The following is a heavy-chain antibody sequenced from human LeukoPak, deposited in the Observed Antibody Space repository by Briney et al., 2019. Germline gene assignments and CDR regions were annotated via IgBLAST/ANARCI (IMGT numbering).Heavy chain of an antibody. J-gene: IGHJ3*02. CDR3: AREGDYGSSGYWDFLKNHAFDI. V-gene: IGHV1-3*01. CDR2: INAGNGNT. Sequence: GASVKVSCKASGYTFTSYAMHWVRQAPGQRLEWMGWINAGNGNTKYSQKFQGRVTITRDTSASTAYMELSSLRSEDTAVYYCAREGDYGSSGYWDFLKNHAFDIWGQGTMVTVSS. D-gene: IGHD3-22*01. CDR1: GYTFTSYA.